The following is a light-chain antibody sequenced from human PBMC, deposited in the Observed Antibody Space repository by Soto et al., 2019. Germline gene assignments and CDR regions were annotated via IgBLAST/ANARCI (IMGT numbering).Light chain of an antibody. CDR3: GSWDSSLSAYV. CDR1: SSNIGGNS. Sequence: QSVMTQPPSVSAAPGQKVTISCSGSSSNIGGNSVSWYQQLPGTAPKLLIYDDNKRPSGIPDRFSGSKSGTSATLDITGFPTGDEADYYCGSWDSSLSAYVFGTGTKLTVL. V-gene: IGLV1-51*01. CDR2: DDN. J-gene: IGLJ1*01.